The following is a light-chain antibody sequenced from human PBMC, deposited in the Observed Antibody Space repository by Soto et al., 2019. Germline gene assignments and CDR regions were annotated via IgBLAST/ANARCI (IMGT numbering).Light chain of an antibody. Sequence: DIQMTQSSSTLSASVGDRVTITCRASQSISSWLAWYQQKPGKAPKLLIYKASSLESGVPSRFSGSGSGTEFTLTISSLQPDDFATYYCQQYNSYPITFGQGTRLEIK. V-gene: IGKV1-5*03. CDR3: QQYNSYPIT. CDR1: QSISSW. CDR2: KAS. J-gene: IGKJ5*01.